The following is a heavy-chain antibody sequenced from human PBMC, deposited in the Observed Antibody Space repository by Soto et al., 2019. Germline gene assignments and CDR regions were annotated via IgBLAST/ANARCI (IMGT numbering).Heavy chain of an antibody. CDR2: IYHTEGT. CDR1: GASISSSNW. Sequence: QVQLQESGPGLVKPSGTLSLTCGVSGASISSSNWWSWVRQPPGKGLEWIGEIYHTEGTNYNPSLKSRVSLSVDKSKNHFYLNLNSVTAADPAIYYCARRAAVGNYFGFGGQGTLVTVSS. V-gene: IGHV4-4*02. D-gene: IGHD2-2*01. CDR3: ARRAAVGNYFGF. J-gene: IGHJ4*02.